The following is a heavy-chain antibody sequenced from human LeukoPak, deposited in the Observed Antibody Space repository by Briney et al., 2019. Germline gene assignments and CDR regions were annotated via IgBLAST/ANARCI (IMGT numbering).Heavy chain of an antibody. CDR3: TRYYDILYYVENWFDP. CDR2: ISKSSTYI. V-gene: IGHV3-21*03. CDR1: GFTFRDYT. Sequence: GGSLRLSCAASGFTFRDYTMNWVRQAPGKGLEWVSAISKSSTYIKYADSVKGRFTVSRDNAKNSLFLQMNSLKTEDTAVYFCTRYYDILYYVENWFDPWGQGTLVTVSS. J-gene: IGHJ5*02. D-gene: IGHD2-8*01.